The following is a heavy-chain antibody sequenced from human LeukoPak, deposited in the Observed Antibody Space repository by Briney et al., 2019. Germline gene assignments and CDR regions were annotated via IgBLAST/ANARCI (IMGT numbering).Heavy chain of an antibody. CDR3: ARHRPGPYDY. CDR1: GGSISSYY. CDR2: IYYSGST. V-gene: IGHV4-59*08. J-gene: IGHJ4*02. Sequence: SETLSLTCTVSGGSISSYYWSWLRQPPGKGLEWNGYIYYSGSTSYNPSLKSRVTISVDTSKNQFSLNLSSVTAADTAVYYCARHRPGPYDYWGQGTLVTVSS.